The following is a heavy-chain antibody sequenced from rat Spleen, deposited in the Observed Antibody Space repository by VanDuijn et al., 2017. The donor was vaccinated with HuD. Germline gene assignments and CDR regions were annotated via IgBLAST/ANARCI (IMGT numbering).Heavy chain of an antibody. CDR2: INSAGNT. J-gene: IGHJ4*01. Sequence: EVQLQESGPGPVKVSESLSLTCSVTGHSITSSYRWNWIRKFPGNKLEWMGYINSAGNTNYNPSLKSRISITRDTSKNQFFLQLNSVTTEDTATDYCARGNDGSYYYDVMDAWGQGASVTVSS. D-gene: IGHD1-12*02. CDR3: ARGNDGSYYYDVMDA. V-gene: IGHV3-3*01. CDR1: GHSITSSYR.